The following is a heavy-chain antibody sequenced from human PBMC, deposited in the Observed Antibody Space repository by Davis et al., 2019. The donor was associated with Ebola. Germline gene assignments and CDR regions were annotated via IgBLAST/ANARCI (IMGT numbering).Heavy chain of an antibody. CDR1: GGSMSSGTYY. V-gene: IGHV4-39*07. Sequence: SETLSLTCSVSGGSMSSGTYYWGWVRQPPGKGLEWLGAIYYNGRTYYNSSLEGRVTISLDTSKNQVSLKLRSVTAADTAVYFCARLSGLFSSSSGALYFDLWGRGTLVSVSS. D-gene: IGHD6-6*01. CDR2: IYYNGRT. J-gene: IGHJ2*01. CDR3: ARLSGLFSSSSGALYFDL.